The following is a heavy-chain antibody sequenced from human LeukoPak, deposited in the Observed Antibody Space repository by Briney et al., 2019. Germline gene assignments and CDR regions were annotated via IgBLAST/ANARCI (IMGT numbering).Heavy chain of an antibody. CDR1: GFTFSSYA. J-gene: IGHJ4*02. CDR3: ARHWGVGSRYFDF. D-gene: IGHD1-26*01. CDR2: ISGSGGST. V-gene: IGHV3-23*01. Sequence: PGGSLRLSCAASGFTFSSYAMSWVRQAPGKGLEWVSAISGSGGSTYYADSVKGRFTISRHNAKNSLYLQMNSLRAEDTAFYYCARHWGVGSRYFDFWGQGTLVTVSS.